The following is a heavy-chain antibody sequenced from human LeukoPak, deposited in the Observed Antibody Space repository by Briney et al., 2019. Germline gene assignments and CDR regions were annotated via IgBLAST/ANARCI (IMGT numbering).Heavy chain of an antibody. CDR1: GFTLSSYW. J-gene: IGHJ4*02. D-gene: IGHD4-17*01. V-gene: IGHV3-7*03. Sequence: GGSLRLSCAASGFTLSSYWMSWVRQAAGKGLEWVASIKPDGTVKYYVDSVKGRFTISRGNAKNSLYLQMNSLRAEDTAVYYCARFRLTVTTYAHLDYWGQGTLVTVSS. CDR3: ARFRLTVTTYAHLDY. CDR2: IKPDGTVK.